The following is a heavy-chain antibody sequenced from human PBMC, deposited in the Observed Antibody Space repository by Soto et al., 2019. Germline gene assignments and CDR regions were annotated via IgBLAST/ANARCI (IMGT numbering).Heavy chain of an antibody. CDR1: GFTFNKFD. D-gene: IGHD1-26*01. Sequence: QVQLVESGGGVVQPGTSLRLSCVASGFTFNKFDMHWIRQTPDKRLQWVAFTAYDGINKYYTGSVKGRFSVSRDNSKNTVSLQMNNLGLEDTATYFCARGDQYDILHRYYAVDVWGPGTTVTISS. V-gene: IGHV3-30-3*01. J-gene: IGHJ6*02. CDR3: ARGDQYDILHRYYAVDV. CDR2: TAYDGINK.